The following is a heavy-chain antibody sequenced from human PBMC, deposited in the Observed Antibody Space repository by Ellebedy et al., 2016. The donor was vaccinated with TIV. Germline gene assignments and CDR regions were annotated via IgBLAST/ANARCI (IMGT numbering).Heavy chain of an antibody. CDR2: ISDYNGNT. J-gene: IGHJ4*02. CDR3: ARDILRLVLAY. V-gene: IGHV1-18*04. Sequence: AASVKVSCKASGYTFTSYGISWVRQAPRQGLEWMGWISDYNGNTNYAQKLQGRVTMTTDTSTSTAYMELRSLRSYDTAVYYCARDILRLVLAYWGQGTLVTVSS. CDR1: GYTFTSYG. D-gene: IGHD6-19*01.